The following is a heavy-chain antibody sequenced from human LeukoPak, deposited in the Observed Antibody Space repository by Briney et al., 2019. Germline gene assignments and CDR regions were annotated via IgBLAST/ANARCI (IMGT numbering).Heavy chain of an antibody. J-gene: IGHJ4*02. CDR3: AKALSSGYYFGYFDY. D-gene: IGHD3-22*01. V-gene: IGHV3-9*01. Sequence: SLRLSCAASGFTFDDYAMHWVRQAPGKGLEWVSGISWNSGSIGYADSVKGRFTISRDNAKNSLYLQMNSLRAEDTALYYCAKALSSGYYFGYFDYWGQGTLVTVSS. CDR2: ISWNSGSI. CDR1: GFTFDDYA.